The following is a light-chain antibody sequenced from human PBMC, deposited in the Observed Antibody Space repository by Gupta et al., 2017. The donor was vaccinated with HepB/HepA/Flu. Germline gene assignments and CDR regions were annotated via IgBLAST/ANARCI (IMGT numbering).Light chain of an antibody. CDR2: GAS. CDR1: LDINKD. CDR3: QHRTNWPPYT. V-gene: IGKV3-11*01. Sequence: EVLFTQSPATLSLSPGERATLSCNSSLDINKDLAWYQQKGGQAPRLLIYGASRRVTGIPDRFSGSGSGTHFALTVSSLDPEDFAVYFCQHRTNWPPYTFGQGTRLEI. J-gene: IGKJ2*01.